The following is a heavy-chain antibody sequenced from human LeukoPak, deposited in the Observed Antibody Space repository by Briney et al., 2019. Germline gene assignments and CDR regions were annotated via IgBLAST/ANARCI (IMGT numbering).Heavy chain of an antibody. D-gene: IGHD1-1*01. Sequence: GESLKISCMGSGYSFTTYWIDWVRQVPGKGLEWMGLIQPADSQTRYNPSFQGQVTLSDDKSINTAYLQWSSLRPSDTAMYYCAGRLRTGGFDIWGQGTEVTVSS. J-gene: IGHJ3*02. CDR3: AGRLRTGGFDI. CDR2: IQPADSQT. CDR1: GYSFTTYW. V-gene: IGHV5-51*01.